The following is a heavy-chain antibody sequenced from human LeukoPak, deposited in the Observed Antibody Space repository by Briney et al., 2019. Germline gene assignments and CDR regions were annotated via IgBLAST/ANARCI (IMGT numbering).Heavy chain of an antibody. J-gene: IGHJ6*02. CDR1: GFTFSSYA. CDR2: ISGSGGGT. Sequence: GGSLRLSCAASGFTFSSYAMSWVRQAPGKGLEWVSGISGSGGGTYYADSVKGRFAISRDNSKNTLSLQMNSLRAEDTAVYYLGKVSSSWYYYGMDVWGQGTTVTVSS. D-gene: IGHD6-13*01. V-gene: IGHV3-23*01. CDR3: GKVSSSWYYYGMDV.